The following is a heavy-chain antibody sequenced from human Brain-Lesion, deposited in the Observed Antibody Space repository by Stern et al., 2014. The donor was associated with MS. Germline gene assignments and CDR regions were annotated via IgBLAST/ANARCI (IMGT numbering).Heavy chain of an antibody. CDR2: ITPFTGNT. J-gene: IGHJ4*02. CDR3: AEGGSYGFVY. Sequence: VQLLESGAEVKKTGSSVKVSCQASGNTFTNRYLHWVRQAPGQALEWMGSITPFTGNTNYAQNFQDRVTITMDRSMSTAYMDLSSLRSDDTAIYFCAEGGSYGFVYWGQGTLVTVSS. CDR1: GNTFTNRY. D-gene: IGHD4-17*01. V-gene: IGHV1-45*02.